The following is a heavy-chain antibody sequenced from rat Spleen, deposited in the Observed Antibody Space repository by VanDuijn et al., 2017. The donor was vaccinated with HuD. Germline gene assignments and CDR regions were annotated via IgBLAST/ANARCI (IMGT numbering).Heavy chain of an antibody. CDR3: ARREYGGFFGYFDY. CDR2: ISYDGATT. V-gene: IGHV5-7*01. Sequence: EVQLVESGGGLVQPGRSLKLSCAASGFTFSDYYMAWVRQAPKKGLEWVATISYDGATTSYRDSVKGRFTVSRDNAESTLYLQMDSLRSEDTATYYCARREYGGFFGYFDYWGQGVMVTVSS. CDR1: GFTFSDYY. J-gene: IGHJ2*01. D-gene: IGHD1-11*01.